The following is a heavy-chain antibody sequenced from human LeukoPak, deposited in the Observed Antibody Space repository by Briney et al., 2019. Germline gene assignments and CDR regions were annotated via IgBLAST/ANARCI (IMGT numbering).Heavy chain of an antibody. Sequence: SETLSLTCTVSGGSISSYYWSWIRQPPGKGLEWIGYIYYSGSTNYNPSLKSRVTISLDTPKNHFSLKLNSVTAADTAVYYCARLGENWEDRHFDYWGQGTLVTVSS. J-gene: IGHJ4*02. CDR2: IYYSGST. CDR1: GGSISSYY. CDR3: ARLGENWEDRHFDY. D-gene: IGHD7-27*01. V-gene: IGHV4-59*08.